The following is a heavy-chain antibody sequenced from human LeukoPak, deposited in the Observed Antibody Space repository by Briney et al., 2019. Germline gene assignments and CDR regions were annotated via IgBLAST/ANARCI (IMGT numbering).Heavy chain of an antibody. CDR2: IRSKVNSYAT. J-gene: IGHJ4*02. CDR1: GFTFSGSA. D-gene: IGHD2/OR15-2a*01. CDR3: TTVPNSGYYFDY. V-gene: IGHV3-73*01. Sequence: GGSLRLSCAASGFTFSGSAMHWVRQASGKGLEWVGRIRSKVNSYATAYAASVKGRFTISRDDSKNTAYLQMNSLKTEDTAVYYCTTVPNSGYYFDYWGQGTLVTVSS.